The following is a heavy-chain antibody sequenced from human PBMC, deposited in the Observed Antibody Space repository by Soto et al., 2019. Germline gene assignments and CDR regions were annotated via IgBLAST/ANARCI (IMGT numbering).Heavy chain of an antibody. V-gene: IGHV3-30*18. D-gene: IGHD2-21*02. CDR3: SNDGTYCGGDCYPIFNFDS. CDR2: ISYDGSNK. J-gene: IGHJ4*02. CDR1: GFSFNNLG. Sequence: QVHLVQSGEGVGQPWKSRRLSCAASGFSFNNLGMHWVRQAPGRGLEWVAVISYDGSNKYYADSVRGRFTISRDDSKDSLYLQMNSLRAEDTAVYYCSNDGTYCGGDCYPIFNFDSWGQGTLVTVSS.